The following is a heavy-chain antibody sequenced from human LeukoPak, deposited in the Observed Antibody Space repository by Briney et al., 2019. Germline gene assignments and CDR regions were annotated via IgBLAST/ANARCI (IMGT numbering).Heavy chain of an antibody. Sequence: GGGLRVSCAESGFTFSSDSMNSVRPAPGEGLGWVSSIISSISYVYYAGSVKGRFTISRHNAKNTLYLQMNSLRAEDTAVYYCAREGSSGWYMPYYFDYWGQGTLVTVSS. D-gene: IGHD6-19*01. CDR1: GFTFSSDS. CDR3: AREGSSGWYMPYYFDY. V-gene: IGHV3-21*01. CDR2: IISSISYV. J-gene: IGHJ4*02.